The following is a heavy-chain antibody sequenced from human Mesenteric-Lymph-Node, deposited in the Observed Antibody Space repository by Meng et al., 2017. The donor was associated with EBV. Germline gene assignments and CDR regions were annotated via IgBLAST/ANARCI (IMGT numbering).Heavy chain of an antibody. J-gene: IGHJ4*02. CDR1: GGCLSRCPSY. D-gene: IGHD2-15*01. CDR3: ARQVAATFSVLAFDS. CDR2: IYNSWST. Sequence: PLTESGPCITHPAVTRTLTCLRFGGCLSRCPSYLGGVRQPPGKVLQWIGTIYNSWSTSYIPSLKSRVTISVDTSKNQFSVNLSSVTAADTAVYYCARQVAATFSVLAFDSWGQRTLVTVSS. V-gene: IGHV4-39*01.